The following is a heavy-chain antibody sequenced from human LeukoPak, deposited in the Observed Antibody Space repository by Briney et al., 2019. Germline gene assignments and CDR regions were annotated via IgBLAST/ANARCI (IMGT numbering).Heavy chain of an antibody. CDR2: IIPTLGIA. J-gene: IGHJ4*02. Sequence: GASVKVSCKASGSTFSSYAISWMRQAPGQGLEWMGRIIPTLGIANYAQKFQGRVTITADKSTSTAYMELSSLRSEDTAVYYCARDQMATITDYFDYWGQGTLVTVSS. D-gene: IGHD5-24*01. V-gene: IGHV1-69*04. CDR3: ARDQMATITDYFDY. CDR1: GSTFSSYA.